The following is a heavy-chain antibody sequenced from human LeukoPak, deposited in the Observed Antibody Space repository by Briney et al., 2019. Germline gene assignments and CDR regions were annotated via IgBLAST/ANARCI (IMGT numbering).Heavy chain of an antibody. V-gene: IGHV1-46*01. J-gene: IGHJ4*02. D-gene: IGHD6-19*01. CDR3: ARDPSNSSGWRAFFDY. CDR1: GYTFITHY. Sequence: GASVKVSCKASGYTFITHYMHWVRQAPGQGLEWMGIINPSGGITTYAQKFQGRVTMTTDTSTSTAYMEVRSLRSDDIAVYYCARDPSNSSGWRAFFDYWGQGTLVTVSS. CDR2: INPSGGIT.